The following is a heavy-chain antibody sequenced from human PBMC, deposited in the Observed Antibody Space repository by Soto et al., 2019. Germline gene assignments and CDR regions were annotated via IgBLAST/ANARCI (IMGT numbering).Heavy chain of an antibody. D-gene: IGHD2-21*02. CDR1: GESISSSSYY. CDR3: ARQRTTVVTQAYFDH. CDR2: IYYSGRT. Sequence: ETLSLTCIVSGESISSSSYYWGWIRQPPGKGLEWIGSIYYSGRTYYNPSFKSRVTISIDTSKNQFSLKLSSVTATDTAVYYCARQRTTVVTQAYFDHWGQGALVTVS. V-gene: IGHV4-39*01. J-gene: IGHJ4*02.